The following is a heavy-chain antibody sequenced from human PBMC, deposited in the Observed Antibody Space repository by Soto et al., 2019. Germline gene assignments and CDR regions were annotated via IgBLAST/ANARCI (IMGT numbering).Heavy chain of an antibody. V-gene: IGHV1-69*13. CDR1: GGTFSSYA. J-gene: IGHJ5*02. Sequence: SVKVSCKASGGTFSSYAISWVRQAPGQGLEWMGGIIPIFGTANYAQKFQGRVTITADESTSTAYMELSSLRSEDTAVYYCATVLNFWSGHLDNWFDPWGQGTLVTVSS. CDR3: ATVLNFWSGHLDNWFDP. CDR2: IIPIFGTA. D-gene: IGHD3-3*01.